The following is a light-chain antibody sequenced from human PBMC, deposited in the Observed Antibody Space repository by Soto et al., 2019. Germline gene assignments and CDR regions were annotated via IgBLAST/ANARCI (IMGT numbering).Light chain of an antibody. J-gene: IGLJ3*02. CDR2: DNY. CDR3: GTWDNSLSGGGVV. CDR1: TSNIGSNY. Sequence: QSVLTQPPSVSAAPGQKVTISCSGSTSNIGSNYVSWYQQLPGTAPKLLIYDNYNRPSGIPDRYSGSKSGTSATLGISGLQTGDEAEYYSGTWDNSLSGGGVVFGGGTKLTVL. V-gene: IGLV1-51*01.